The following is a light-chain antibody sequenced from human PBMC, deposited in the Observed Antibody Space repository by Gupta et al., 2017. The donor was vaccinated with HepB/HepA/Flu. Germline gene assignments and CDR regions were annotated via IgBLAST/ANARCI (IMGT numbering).Light chain of an antibody. Sequence: DIQMTQSPSTLSASVGDRVTITCRASESVDRSLAWYQQKPGKAPKLLIYKSTNLNSGVPSRFSGSGSGTDFTLTISSLQPDDFATYCWQQHTYYWTFGQGTKV. CDR3: QQHTYYWT. V-gene: IGKV1-5*03. CDR2: KST. J-gene: IGKJ1*01. CDR1: ESVDRS.